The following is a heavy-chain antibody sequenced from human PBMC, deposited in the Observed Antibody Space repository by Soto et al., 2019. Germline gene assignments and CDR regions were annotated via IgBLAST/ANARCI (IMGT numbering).Heavy chain of an antibody. D-gene: IGHD6-13*01. CDR2: ISAYNGNT. J-gene: IGHJ6*02. CDR3: ARDRMVAAAGYYYYGMDV. V-gene: IGHV1-18*01. Sequence: QVQLVQSGAEVKKPGASVKVSCKASGYTFTSYGISWVRQAPGQGLEWMGWISAYNGNTNYAQKLQGRVTMTTDTVKATXXMELRSLRSDDTAVYYCARDRMVAAAGYYYYGMDVWGQGTTVTVSS. CDR1: GYTFTSYG.